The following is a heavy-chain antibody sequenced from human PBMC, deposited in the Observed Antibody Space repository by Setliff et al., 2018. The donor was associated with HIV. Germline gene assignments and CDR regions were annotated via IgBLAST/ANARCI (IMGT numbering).Heavy chain of an antibody. CDR1: GGSISSSSYY. CDR2: VYYRGRT. J-gene: IGHJ4*02. D-gene: IGHD3-3*01. CDR3: ARSQPDTIFGVVTFDC. V-gene: IGHV4-39*01. Sequence: SETLSLTCTVSGGSISSSSYYWGWIRQPQGGGVEWIGSVYYRGRTYNNPSLKSRVTISVDTSKNQLSRRLTSMAAADTAMYYCARSQPDTIFGVVTFDCWGQGKMVTVSS.